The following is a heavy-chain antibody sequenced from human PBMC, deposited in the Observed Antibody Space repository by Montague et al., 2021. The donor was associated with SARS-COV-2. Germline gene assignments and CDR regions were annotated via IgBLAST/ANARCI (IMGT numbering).Heavy chain of an antibody. CDR1: GGSFSGYY. D-gene: IGHD2-15*01. V-gene: IGHV4-34*01. J-gene: IGHJ6*03. Sequence: SETLSLTCAVHGGSFSGYYWNWIRQRPGKGLEWIGEINHGGSTNYNPSLKNRLTISADTSKTQFSLKLTSVAATDTAVSYCARLRDGVVPSPLLGIGPYFTYYYMDVWGKGTTVTVS. CDR3: ARLRDGVVPSPLLGIGPYFTYYYMDV. CDR2: INHGGST.